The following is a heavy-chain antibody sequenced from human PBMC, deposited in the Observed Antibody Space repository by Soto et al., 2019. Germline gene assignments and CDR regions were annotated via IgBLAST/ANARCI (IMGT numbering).Heavy chain of an antibody. V-gene: IGHV3-21*01. Sequence: EVQLVESGGGLVKPGGSLRLSCAASGFTFSSYSMNWVRQAPGKGLEWVSSISSSSTYIYYADSVKGRFTISRDNAKNSLYLQMHSLRAEDTAVYYCAISSRLVGEYFQNWGQGTLVTVSS. J-gene: IGHJ1*01. CDR2: ISSSSTYI. CDR1: GFTFSSYS. CDR3: AISSRLVGEYFQN. D-gene: IGHD6-19*01.